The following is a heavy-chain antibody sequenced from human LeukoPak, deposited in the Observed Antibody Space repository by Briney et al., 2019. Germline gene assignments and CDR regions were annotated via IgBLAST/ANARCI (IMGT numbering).Heavy chain of an antibody. D-gene: IGHD2-2*01. V-gene: IGHV4-30-4*01. CDR3: ARWNCSSTSCYDDVGAAFDP. CDR1: GGSISSGDYS. CDR2: IYYSGST. Sequence: PSQTLSLTCTVSGGSISSGDYSWSWIRQPPGKGLEWIGYIYYSGSTYYNPSLKSRVTISVDTSKNQFSLKLSSVTAADTAVYYCARWNCSSTSCYDDVGAAFDPWGQGTLVTVSS. J-gene: IGHJ5*02.